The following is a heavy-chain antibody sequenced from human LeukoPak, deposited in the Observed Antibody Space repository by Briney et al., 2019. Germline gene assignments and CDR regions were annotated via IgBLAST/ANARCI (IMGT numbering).Heavy chain of an antibody. V-gene: IGHV3-33*01. D-gene: IGHD3-10*01. Sequence: GGSLRLSCAASGFTFSSYGMHWVRQAPGKGLEWMALIWYDGSNKYYADSVKGRFTISRDNSKNTLYLQVNSMRAEDTAVYYCARDKHYYGSGSYGYYYYGMDVWGQGTTVTVSS. CDR3: ARDKHYYGSGSYGYYYYGMDV. CDR1: GFTFSSYG. CDR2: IWYDGSNK. J-gene: IGHJ6*02.